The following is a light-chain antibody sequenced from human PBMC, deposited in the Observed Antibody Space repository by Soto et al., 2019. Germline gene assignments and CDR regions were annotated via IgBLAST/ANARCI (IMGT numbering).Light chain of an antibody. V-gene: IGLV2-14*01. Sequence: QSALTQPASVSGSPGQSITISCTGTSSDIGAYRYVSWYQQHPGKAPKLMIYEVSNRPSGVSNRFSGSKSGDTASLTISGLQSEDEADYYCSSYTTRSAVFGTGTKVTVL. CDR1: SSDIGAYRY. CDR2: EVS. CDR3: SSYTTRSAV. J-gene: IGLJ1*01.